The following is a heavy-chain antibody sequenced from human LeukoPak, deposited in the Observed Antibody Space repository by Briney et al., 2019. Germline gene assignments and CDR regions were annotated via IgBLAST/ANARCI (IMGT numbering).Heavy chain of an antibody. CDR3: AREGGYFRPLDY. V-gene: IGHV4-4*02. Sequence: PSETLSLTCDVSGGSVTTTNWWTWVRQPPGKGLEWIGEVHLDGRTNYNSSLRSRLTMSVDLSENHVSLKLTSVTAADTAVYYCAREGGYFRPLDYSGQGTLVTVSS. CDR2: VHLDGRT. J-gene: IGHJ4*02. D-gene: IGHD3-22*01. CDR1: GGSVTTTNW.